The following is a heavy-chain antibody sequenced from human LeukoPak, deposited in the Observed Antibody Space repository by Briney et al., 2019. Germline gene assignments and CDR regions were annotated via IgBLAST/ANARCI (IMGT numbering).Heavy chain of an antibody. D-gene: IGHD4-23*01. CDR2: INHSGST. J-gene: IGHJ2*01. V-gene: IGHV4-34*01. Sequence: SETLSFTCAVYGGSFSGYYWNWIRQPPGKGLEWIGEINHSGSTNYNPSLKSRVTISVDTSKNQFSLKLSSVTAADTAVYYCARYYGGGWWYFDLWGRGTLVTVSS. CDR3: ARYYGGGWWYFDL. CDR1: GGSFSGYY.